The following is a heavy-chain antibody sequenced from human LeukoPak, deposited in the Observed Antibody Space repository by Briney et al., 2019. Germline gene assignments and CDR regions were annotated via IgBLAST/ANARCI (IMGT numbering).Heavy chain of an antibody. CDR3: ARDQGSSGSYLQTMSGSWFDP. Sequence: ASVKVSCKASGGTLSSYAISWVRQAPGQGLEWMGGIIPIFGTANYAQKFQGRVTITADESTSTAYMELSSLRSEDTAVYYCARDQGSSGSYLQTMSGSWFDPWGQGTLVTVSS. J-gene: IGHJ5*02. CDR2: IIPIFGTA. V-gene: IGHV1-69*13. CDR1: GGTLSSYA. D-gene: IGHD1-26*01.